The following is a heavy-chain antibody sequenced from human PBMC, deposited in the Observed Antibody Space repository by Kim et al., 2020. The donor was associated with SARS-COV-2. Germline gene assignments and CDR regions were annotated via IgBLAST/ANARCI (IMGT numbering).Heavy chain of an antibody. V-gene: IGHV3-33*01. CDR1: GFTFSSYG. D-gene: IGHD5-18*01. CDR2: IWYDGSNK. J-gene: IGHJ3*02. Sequence: GGSLRLSCAASGFTFSSYGMHWVRQAPGKGLEWVAVIWYDGSNKYYADSVKGRFTISRDNYKNTLYLQMNSLRAEDTAVYYCARDSLGYSYGPDAFDIWGQGTMVTVSS. CDR3: ARDSLGYSYGPDAFDI.